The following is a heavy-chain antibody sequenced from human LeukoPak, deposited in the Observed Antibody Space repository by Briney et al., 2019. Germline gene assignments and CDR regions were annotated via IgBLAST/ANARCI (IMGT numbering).Heavy chain of an antibody. CDR1: GGSISSYY. Sequence: PSETLSLTCAVSGGSISSYYWSWIRQPPGKGPEWIGYIYYSGSTNYNPSLKSRVTISVDTSKNQFSLKLSSVTAADTAVYYCARLVKSYYYYYMDVWGKGTTVTISS. J-gene: IGHJ6*03. CDR3: ARLVKSYYYYYMDV. CDR2: IYYSGST. V-gene: IGHV4-59*01. D-gene: IGHD1-26*01.